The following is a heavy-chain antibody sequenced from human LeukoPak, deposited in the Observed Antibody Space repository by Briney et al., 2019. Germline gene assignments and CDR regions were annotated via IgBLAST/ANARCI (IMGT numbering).Heavy chain of an antibody. CDR2: IKSKTDGGTT. V-gene: IGHV3-15*01. Sequence: GGSLRLSCVASGFTFSNAWMSWVRQAPGKGLEWVGRIKSKTDGGTTDYAAPVKGRFTISRDNAKNSLYLQMNSLRAEDTAVYYCAELGITMIGGVWGKGTTVTISS. CDR1: GFTFSNAW. J-gene: IGHJ6*04. D-gene: IGHD3-10*02. CDR3: AELGITMIGGV.